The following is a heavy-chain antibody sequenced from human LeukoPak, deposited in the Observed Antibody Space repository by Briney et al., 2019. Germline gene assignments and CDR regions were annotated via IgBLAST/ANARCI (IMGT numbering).Heavy chain of an antibody. J-gene: IGHJ6*02. CDR1: GYTFTGYY. V-gene: IGHV1-2*02. CDR2: INPNSGGT. D-gene: IGHD3-10*01. CDR3: ARVSVRAPETRYYYGMDV. Sequence: ASVTVSCKASGYTFTGYYMHWVRQAPGQGLVWMGWINPNSGGTNYAQKFQGRVTMTRDTSISTAYMELSRLRSDDTAVYYCARVSVRAPETRYYYGMDVWGQGTTVTVSS.